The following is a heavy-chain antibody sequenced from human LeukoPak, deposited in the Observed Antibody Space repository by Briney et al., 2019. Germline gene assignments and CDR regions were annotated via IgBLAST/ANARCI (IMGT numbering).Heavy chain of an antibody. J-gene: IGHJ4*02. CDR2: ISGSGGST. D-gene: IGHD6-13*01. Sequence: GGSLRLSCAASGFTFSSYAMSWVRQAPGKELEWVSAISGSGGSTYYADSVKGRFTISRDNSKNTLYLQMNSLRAEDTAVYYCARIAAAGYYFDYWGQGTLVTVSS. CDR1: GFTFSSYA. V-gene: IGHV3-23*01. CDR3: ARIAAAGYYFDY.